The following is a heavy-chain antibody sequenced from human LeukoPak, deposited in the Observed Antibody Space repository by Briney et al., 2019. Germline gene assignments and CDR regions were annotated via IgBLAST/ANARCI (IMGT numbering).Heavy chain of an antibody. D-gene: IGHD3-22*01. CDR3: ARDNGDSYYYDY. CDR1: GGSISTYY. Sequence: SETLSLTCTVSGGSISTYYWSWTRQPPGKGLEWIGYVYYSGGTNYNPSLQSRATISVDTSKIQFSLKLSSVTAADTAVYYCARDNGDSYYYDYWGQGTLVTVSS. CDR2: VYYSGGT. V-gene: IGHV4-59*01. J-gene: IGHJ4*02.